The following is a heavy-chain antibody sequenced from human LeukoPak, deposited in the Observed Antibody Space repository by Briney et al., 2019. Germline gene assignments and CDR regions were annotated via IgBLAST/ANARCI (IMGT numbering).Heavy chain of an antibody. CDR2: INPNSGDT. Sequence: ASVKVSCKASGYTFSGYYMHWVRQAPGQGLEWMGRINPNSGDTNYAQKFQGRVTMTRDASIGTAYMELSRLRSDDTAVYYCARGYGSSWYYFDYWGQGTLVTVSS. D-gene: IGHD6-13*01. CDR1: GYTFSGYY. CDR3: ARGYGSSWYYFDY. J-gene: IGHJ4*02. V-gene: IGHV1-2*06.